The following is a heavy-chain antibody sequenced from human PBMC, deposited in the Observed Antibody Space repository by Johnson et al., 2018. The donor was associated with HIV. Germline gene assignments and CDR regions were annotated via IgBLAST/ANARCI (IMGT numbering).Heavy chain of an antibody. CDR2: ISSSGTIV. Sequence: QVQLVESGGALVQPGGSLRLSCAASGFTVNNKYMSWIRQAPGKGLEWVSYISSSGTIVYYADSVKGRFTISRDNAKNMLYLQMNSLRVEDTAVYYCVKEASRGTVTQAPDAFDIWGQVTVVTVSS. J-gene: IGHJ3*02. CDR3: VKEASRGTVTQAPDAFDI. CDR1: GFTVNNKY. D-gene: IGHD4-17*01. V-gene: IGHV3-11*04.